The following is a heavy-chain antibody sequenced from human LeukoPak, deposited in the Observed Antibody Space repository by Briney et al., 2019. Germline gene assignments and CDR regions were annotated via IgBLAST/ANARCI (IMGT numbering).Heavy chain of an antibody. Sequence: PGGSLRLSCAASGFTFSSYWMSWVRQAPGKGLEWVANIKEDGSEKYYVDSVKGRFTISRDNAKNSLYLQMNSLRAEDTAVYYCARTDYYGSGPFFGYWGQGTLVAVSS. CDR1: GFTFSSYW. J-gene: IGHJ4*02. D-gene: IGHD3-10*01. CDR3: ARTDYYGSGPFFGY. V-gene: IGHV3-7*01. CDR2: IKEDGSEK.